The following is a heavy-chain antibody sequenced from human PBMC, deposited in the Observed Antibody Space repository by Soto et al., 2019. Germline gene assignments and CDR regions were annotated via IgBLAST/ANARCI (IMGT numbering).Heavy chain of an antibody. Sequence: QVQLVQSGAEVKMPGASVKVSCKASGYTFTSYGIIWVRQAPGQGLEWMGWIKPYNGNTKYAQKLQGRVTMTTDTSTSTAYMELRSLRSDDTAVYYCAKGAGWEPQYYFDYWGQGTLVTVSS. CDR1: GYTFTSYG. CDR2: IKPYNGNT. D-gene: IGHD1-26*01. J-gene: IGHJ4*02. V-gene: IGHV1-18*01. CDR3: AKGAGWEPQYYFDY.